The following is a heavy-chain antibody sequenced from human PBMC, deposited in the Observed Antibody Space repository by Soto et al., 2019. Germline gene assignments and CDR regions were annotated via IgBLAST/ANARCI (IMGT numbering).Heavy chain of an antibody. CDR3: ARFPYYYGSGSYYSYYYYGMDV. CDR2: NNHSEST. D-gene: IGHD3-10*01. V-gene: IGHV4-34*01. J-gene: IGHJ6*02. Sequence: PSETLSLTSAVYGGSFSGYYWSWIRQPPGKRMEWLGENNHSESTNYKPHLKSRVTISVDTSKDQFSPKLSPVTATDTAVYYCARFPYYYGSGSYYSYYYYGMDVWGQGTTVTVSS. CDR1: GGSFSGYY.